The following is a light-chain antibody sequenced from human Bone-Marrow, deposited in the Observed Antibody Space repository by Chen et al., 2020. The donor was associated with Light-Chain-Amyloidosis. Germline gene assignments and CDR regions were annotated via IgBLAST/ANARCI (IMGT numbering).Light chain of an antibody. CDR3: QLYGTSPLT. J-gene: IGKJ4*01. CDR1: QTISSNY. CDR2: GSS. Sequence: EIVLTQYPGTLSLSPGEGANLSCRASQTISSNYLTWYQQKFGQTPRLLIYGSSSRTTGIPVRFTGGGSETDFTLTINILEPEDFVIYYCQLYGTSPLTFGGGTKVEI. V-gene: IGKV3-20*01.